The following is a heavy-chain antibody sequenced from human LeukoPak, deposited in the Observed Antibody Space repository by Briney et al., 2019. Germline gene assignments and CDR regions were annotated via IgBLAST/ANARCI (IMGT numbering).Heavy chain of an antibody. CDR1: GGSISSGGYY. J-gene: IGHJ5*02. CDR3: ARAPIVVVPAAHYRYNWFDH. D-gene: IGHD2-2*01. V-gene: IGHV4-31*03. CDR2: IYYSGST. Sequence: SQTLSLTCTVSGGSISSGGYYWRWSPQHPGKGLEWIGYIYYSGSTYYNPSLKSRLTLSVDTSKIQFSLKLSSVTAADTAVYYCARAPIVVVPAAHYRYNWFDHWGQGTLVTVSS.